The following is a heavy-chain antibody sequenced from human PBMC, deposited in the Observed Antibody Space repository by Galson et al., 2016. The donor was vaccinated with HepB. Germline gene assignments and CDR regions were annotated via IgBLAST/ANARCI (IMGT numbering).Heavy chain of an antibody. CDR2: ISGSGGST. V-gene: IGHV3-23*01. Sequence: SLTLSRAAAGCTFSGYAMSWVRQAPGKGREWVSAISGSGGSTYYADSVKGRFTISRDNSKNTLYLQINSLRAEDTAVYYCAKDRNTVVTYGMDVWGQGTTVTVSS. J-gene: IGHJ6*02. D-gene: IGHD4-23*01. CDR1: GCTFSGYA. CDR3: AKDRNTVVTYGMDV.